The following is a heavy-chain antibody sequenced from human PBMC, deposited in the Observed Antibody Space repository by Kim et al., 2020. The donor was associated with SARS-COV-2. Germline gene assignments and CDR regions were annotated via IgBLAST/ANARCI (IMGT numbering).Heavy chain of an antibody. V-gene: IGHV4-59*01. CDR3: ARVVGSADYYMDV. CDR2: IYYSGST. Sequence: SETLSLTCTVSGGSISSYYWSWIRQPPGKGLEWIGYIYYSGSTNYNPSLKSRVTISVDTSKNQFSLKLSSVTAADTAVYYCARVVGSADYYMDVWGKGTTVTVSS. CDR1: GGSISSYY. J-gene: IGHJ6*03. D-gene: IGHD3-10*01.